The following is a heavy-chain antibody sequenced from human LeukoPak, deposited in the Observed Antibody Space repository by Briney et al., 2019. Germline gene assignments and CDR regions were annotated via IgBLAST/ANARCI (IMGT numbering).Heavy chain of an antibody. J-gene: IGHJ4*02. D-gene: IGHD2-8*02. CDR3: ATTAGWRPPPLVFDY. CDR2: FNPEIGET. CDR1: AYTLTELS. V-gene: IGHV1-24*01. Sequence: ASVQVPCNVSAYTLTELSMNWVGQAPAKGLEWMGGFNPEIGETNYSPKFQGRVTMTEDTSTDPAYMELSSLRAEDTAVYYCATTAGWRPPPLVFDYWGQGTLVTVSS.